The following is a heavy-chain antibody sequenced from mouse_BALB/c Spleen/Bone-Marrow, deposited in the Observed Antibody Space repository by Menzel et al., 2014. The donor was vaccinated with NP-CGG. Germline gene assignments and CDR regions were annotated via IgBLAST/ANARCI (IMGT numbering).Heavy chain of an antibody. CDR2: IWGDGST. V-gene: IGHV2-6-7*01. Sequence: VQLQESGPGLVAPSQSLSITCTVSGFSLAGYGVNWVRQPPGKGLEWLGMIWGDGSTDYNSALKSRLSISKDNSKSXVFLKMNSLQTDDTARYYCARGEDYDDYYAMDYWGQGTSVTVSS. J-gene: IGHJ4*01. CDR1: GFSLAGYG. D-gene: IGHD2-4*01. CDR3: ARGEDYDDYYAMDY.